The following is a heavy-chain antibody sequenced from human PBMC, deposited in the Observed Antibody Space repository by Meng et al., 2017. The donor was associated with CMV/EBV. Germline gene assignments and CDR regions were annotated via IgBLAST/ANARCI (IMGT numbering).Heavy chain of an antibody. J-gene: IGHJ6*02. Sequence: GESLKISCAASGFTFSSYYMSWVRQAPGKGLEWVSAISGSGGSTYYADSVKGRFTISRDNSKNTLYLQMNSLRAEDTAVYYCAKRFGVVIPDVWGQGTTVTVSS. V-gene: IGHV3-23*01. CDR2: ISGSGGST. D-gene: IGHD3-3*01. CDR1: GFTFSSYY. CDR3: AKRFGVVIPDV.